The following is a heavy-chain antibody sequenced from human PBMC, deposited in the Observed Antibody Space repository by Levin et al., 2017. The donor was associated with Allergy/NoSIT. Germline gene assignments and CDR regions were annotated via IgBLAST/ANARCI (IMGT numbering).Heavy chain of an antibody. Sequence: ETLSLTCAASGFTFSTYSMAWVRQAPGKGLEWVSSIGISSSYIHYADSVKGRFTVSRDNAKNSLYLQMNSLRVEDTAVYYCARETGTTTMFGEVDVWGKGTTVTVSS. D-gene: IGHD3-3*01. CDR3: ARETGTTTMFGEVDV. V-gene: IGHV3-21*01. CDR2: IGISSSYI. CDR1: GFTFSTYS. J-gene: IGHJ6*04.